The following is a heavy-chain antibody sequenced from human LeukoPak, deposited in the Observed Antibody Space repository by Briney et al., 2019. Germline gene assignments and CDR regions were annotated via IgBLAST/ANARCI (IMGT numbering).Heavy chain of an antibody. V-gene: IGHV3-48*03. CDR1: GFTFSSYE. CDR3: ARDPPRRSGSYPDYYYYMDV. Sequence: GGSLRLSCAASGFTFSSYEMNWVRQAPGKGLEWVSYISSSGSTIYYADSVKGRFTISRDNAKNSLYLQMNSLRAEDTAVYYCARDPPRRSGSYPDYYYYMDVWGKGTTVTVSS. J-gene: IGHJ6*03. D-gene: IGHD1-26*01. CDR2: ISSSGSTI.